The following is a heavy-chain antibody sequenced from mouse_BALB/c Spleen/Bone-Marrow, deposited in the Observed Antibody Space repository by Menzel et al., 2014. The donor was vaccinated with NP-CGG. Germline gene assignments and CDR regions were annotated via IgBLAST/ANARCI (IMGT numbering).Heavy chain of an antibody. Sequence: EVQLVESGAELVRPGALVKLSCKASGFNIKDYYMHWVKQRPEQGLEWIGWIDPENGNTIYDPKFQGKASITADTSSSTAYLQVSSLTSEDTAVYYCARWGNYYFDYWGQGTTLTVSS. CDR2: IDPENGNT. V-gene: IGHV14-1*02. J-gene: IGHJ2*01. CDR1: GFNIKDYY. CDR3: ARWGNYYFDY.